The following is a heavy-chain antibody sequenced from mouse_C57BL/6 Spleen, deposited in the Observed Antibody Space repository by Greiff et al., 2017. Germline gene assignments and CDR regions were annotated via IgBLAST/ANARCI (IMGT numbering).Heavy chain of an antibody. J-gene: IGHJ4*01. Sequence: QVQLQQPGTELVKLGASVKLSCKASGYTFTSYWMHWVKQRPGQGLEWIGNINPSNGGTNYNEKFKSKATLTVDKSSSTAYMQLSSLTSEDSAVYYCAKSNCSYYAMDYWGQGTSVTVSS. V-gene: IGHV1-53*01. CDR1: GYTFTSYW. CDR2: INPSNGGT. CDR3: AKSNCSYYAMDY. D-gene: IGHD2-5*01.